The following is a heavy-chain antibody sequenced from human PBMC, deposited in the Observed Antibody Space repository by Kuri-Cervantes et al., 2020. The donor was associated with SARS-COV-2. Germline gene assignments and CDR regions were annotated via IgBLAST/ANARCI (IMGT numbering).Heavy chain of an antibody. CDR1: GFIFDTYA. D-gene: IGHD6-13*01. CDR3: AKGKIAAAVFGVDY. CDR2: ISGTGGSST. Sequence: GESLKISCAASGFIFDTYAMSWVRQAPGKGLEWVSVISGTGGSSTFYADSVKGRFIISRDNSKNTLYLQMNSRRAEDTAVYYCAKGKIAAAVFGVDYWGQGTLVTVSS. V-gene: IGHV3-23*01. J-gene: IGHJ4*02.